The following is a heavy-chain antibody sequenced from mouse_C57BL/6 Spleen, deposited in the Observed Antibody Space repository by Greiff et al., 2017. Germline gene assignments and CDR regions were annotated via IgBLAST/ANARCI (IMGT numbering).Heavy chain of an antibody. J-gene: IGHJ1*03. V-gene: IGHV14-4*01. D-gene: IGHD1-1*01. Sequence: VQLQQSGAELVRPGASVKLSCTASGFNIKDDYMHWVKQRPEQGLEWIGWIDPENGDTEYASKFQGKATITADTSSNTAYLQLSSLTSEDTAVYYCTLTTGVVYWDVDVWGTGTTVTVSA. CDR1: GFNIKDDY. CDR2: IDPENGDT. CDR3: TLTTGVVYWDVDV.